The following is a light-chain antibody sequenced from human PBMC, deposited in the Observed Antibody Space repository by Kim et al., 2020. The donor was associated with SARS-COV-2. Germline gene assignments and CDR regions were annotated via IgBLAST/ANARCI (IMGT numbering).Light chain of an antibody. V-gene: IGLV3-9*01. CDR1: NIGSKN. CDR2: RDS. Sequence: SYELTQPLSVSVALGQTARITCGGNNIGSKNVHWYQQKPGQAPVLVIYRDSNRPSGIPERFSGSNSGNTATLTISRAQAGDEADYYCQVWDSVGVFGGGTQLTVL. J-gene: IGLJ3*02. CDR3: QVWDSVGV.